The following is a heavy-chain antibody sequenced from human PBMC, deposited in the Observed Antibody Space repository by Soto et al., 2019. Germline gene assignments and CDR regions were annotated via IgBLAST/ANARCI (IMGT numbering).Heavy chain of an antibody. CDR3: AKGVPGIAVAGTGYFQH. Sequence: PGGALRLSCASSGFTFSSYAMSWVGQGPGKGLEWVSGISGSGDSTYYADSVKGRFPISRDNSKNTLYLQMNSLRAEDTAVYYCAKGVPGIAVAGTGYFQHWGQGTLVTVSS. CDR1: GFTFSSYA. CDR2: ISGSGDST. J-gene: IGHJ1*01. V-gene: IGHV3-23*01. D-gene: IGHD6-19*01.